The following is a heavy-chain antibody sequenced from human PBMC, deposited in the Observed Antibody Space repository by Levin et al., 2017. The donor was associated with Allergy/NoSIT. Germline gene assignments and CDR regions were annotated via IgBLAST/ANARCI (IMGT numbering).Heavy chain of an antibody. CDR1: GFTVSSTY. V-gene: IGHV3-53*01. CDR3: AVKIAVTDTRHALDM. CDR2: IYSGGST. J-gene: IGHJ3*02. Sequence: GGSLRLSCAASGFTVSSTYMSWVRQAPGKGLEWVSVIYSGGSTYNADSVKGRFTISRDNSKNTVYLQMNSLRAEDTAVYYCAVKIAVTDTRHALDMWGQGTMVIVSS. D-gene: IGHD6-19*01.